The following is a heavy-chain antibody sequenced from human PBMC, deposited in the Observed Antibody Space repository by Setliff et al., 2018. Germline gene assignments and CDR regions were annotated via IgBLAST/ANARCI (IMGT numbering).Heavy chain of an antibody. Sequence: SETLSLTCAVYGGSFSSYYWTWIRQPPGKGLEWIGEINHIGSTNYNPSLKSRVTILSDTSKNQFSLILSSVTAADTAVYYCASERESASRQTYFDSWGQGTLVTVSS. J-gene: IGHJ4*02. CDR2: INHIGST. D-gene: IGHD2-15*01. V-gene: IGHV4-34*01. CDR3: ASERESASRQTYFDS. CDR1: GGSFSSYY.